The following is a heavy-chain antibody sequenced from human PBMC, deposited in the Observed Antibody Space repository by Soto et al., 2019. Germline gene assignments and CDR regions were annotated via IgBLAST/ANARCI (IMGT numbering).Heavy chain of an antibody. D-gene: IGHD5-18*01. CDR2: IIPIFGTA. V-gene: IGHV1-69*13. CDR3: ARPGYSYGPCYYYGMDV. Sequence: GAAVKVSFKASGCTFSSYAISWVRQAPGQGLEWMGGIIPIFGTANYAQKFQGRVTITADESTSTAYMELSSLRSEDTAVYYCARPGYSYGPCYYYGMDVWGQGTTVTVSS. J-gene: IGHJ6*02. CDR1: GCTFSSYA.